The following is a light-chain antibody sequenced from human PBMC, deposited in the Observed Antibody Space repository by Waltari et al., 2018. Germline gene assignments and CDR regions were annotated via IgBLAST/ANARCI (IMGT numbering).Light chain of an antibody. V-gene: IGLV1-47*02. CDR2: SNN. J-gene: IGLJ2*01. CDR3: AAWDDSLSGVV. CDR1: ISNIGANY. Sequence: QSVLTQPPSASGTPGQRVIISCSGSISNIGANYVYWYQQLPGTAPKLLIYSNNQRPSGVPDRFSGSKSGTSASQAISGLRSEDEAHYHCAAWDDSLSGVVFGGGTKLTVL.